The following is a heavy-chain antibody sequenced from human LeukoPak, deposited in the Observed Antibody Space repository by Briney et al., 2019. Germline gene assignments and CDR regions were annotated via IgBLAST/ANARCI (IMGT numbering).Heavy chain of an antibody. D-gene: IGHD2-2*01. J-gene: IGHJ4*02. CDR2: ISGSGDST. CDR3: ARERCSSTICSDDY. V-gene: IGHV3-23*01. Sequence: GGSLRLSCAASGFTFSSYAMSWVRQAPGKGLEWVSTISGSGDSTYYADSVKGRFTISRDNSKNTLYLQMNSLSAADTAVYYCARERCSSTICSDDYWGQGTLVTVSS. CDR1: GFTFSSYA.